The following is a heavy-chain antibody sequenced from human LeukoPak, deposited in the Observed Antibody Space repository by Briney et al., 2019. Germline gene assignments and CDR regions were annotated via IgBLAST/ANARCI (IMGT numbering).Heavy chain of an antibody. CDR1: GGSISSGSYY. D-gene: IGHD3-22*01. Sequence: TLSLTCTVSGGSISSGSYYWSWIRQPAGKGLEWIGRIYTSGITNYNPSLKSRVTISVDTSKNQFSLKLSSVTAADTAVYYCARGFFYDSSGYKDYWGQGTLVTVSS. CDR3: ARGFFYDSSGYKDY. CDR2: IYTSGIT. V-gene: IGHV4-61*02. J-gene: IGHJ4*02.